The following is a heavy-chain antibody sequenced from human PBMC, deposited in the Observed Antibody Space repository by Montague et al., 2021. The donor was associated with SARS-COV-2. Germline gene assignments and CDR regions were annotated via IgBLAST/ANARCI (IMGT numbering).Heavy chain of an antibody. Sequence: SETLSLTCTVSGGSISSSSYYWGWIRQPPGKGLEWIGSIYYSGSTYYNPSLKSRVTISVDTSKNQFYLKLSSVTAADTAVYYCARFGPQPLVRLSGMDVWGQGTLVTVSS. V-gene: IGHV4-39*07. CDR1: GGSISSSSYY. CDR2: IYYSGST. D-gene: IGHD6-13*01. J-gene: IGHJ6*02. CDR3: ARFGPQPLVRLSGMDV.